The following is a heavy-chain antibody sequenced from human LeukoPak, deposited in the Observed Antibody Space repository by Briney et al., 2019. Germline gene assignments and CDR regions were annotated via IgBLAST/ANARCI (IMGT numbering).Heavy chain of an antibody. CDR1: GFTVSNSY. J-gene: IGHJ4*02. V-gene: IGHV3-66*01. CDR3: ARDWQQPYYFDS. CDR2: IYSGGST. D-gene: IGHD5-18*01. Sequence: PRGSLRLSCAASGFTVSNSYMTWVRQAPGKGLEWVSVIYSGGSTYYADSVKGRFTISRDNSKNTLYLQMNSLRAEDTAVYYCARDWQQPYYFDSWGQGTLVTVSS.